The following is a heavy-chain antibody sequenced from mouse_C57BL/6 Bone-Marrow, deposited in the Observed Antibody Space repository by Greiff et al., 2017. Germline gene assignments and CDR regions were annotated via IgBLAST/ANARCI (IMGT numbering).Heavy chain of an antibody. CDR2: IYPGSGST. Sequence: QVQLQQPGAELVKPGASVKMSCKASGYTFTSYWITWVKQRPGQGLEWIGDIYPGSGSTNYNEKLKSKATLTVDTSSSTAYMQLSSLTSEDSAVYYWERKTTVVAPHAMDYWGQGTSVTVSS. J-gene: IGHJ4*01. D-gene: IGHD1-1*01. CDR3: ERKTTVVAPHAMDY. CDR1: GYTFTSYW. V-gene: IGHV1-55*01.